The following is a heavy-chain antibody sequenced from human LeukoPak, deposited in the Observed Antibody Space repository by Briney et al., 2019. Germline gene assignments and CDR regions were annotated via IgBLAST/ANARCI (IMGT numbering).Heavy chain of an antibody. CDR1: GGSISSGDYY. D-gene: IGHD2-2*01. V-gene: IGHV4-30-4*01. CDR3: ARAVVPAAIAY. J-gene: IGHJ4*02. CDR2: IYYSGST. Sequence: PSETLSLTCTVSGGSISSGDYYWSWIRQPPGKGLEWIGYIYYSGSTYYNPSLKSRVTISVDTSKNQFSLKLSSVTAADTAVYYCARAVVPAAIAYWGQGTLVTVSS.